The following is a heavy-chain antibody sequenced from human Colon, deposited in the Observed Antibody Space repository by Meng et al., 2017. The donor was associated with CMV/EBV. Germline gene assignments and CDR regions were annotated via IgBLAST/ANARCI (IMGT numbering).Heavy chain of an antibody. Sequence: GGSLRLSCAASGFTFSSYSMNWVRQAPGKGLEWVSSISSSSYIYYADSVKGRFTISRDNANNSLYLHMNSLRAEDPAVYYCARDGGLVVVPAAIGAYYYGMDVWGQGTTVTVSS. D-gene: IGHD2-2*01. V-gene: IGHV3-21*01. CDR3: ARDGGLVVVPAAIGAYYYGMDV. J-gene: IGHJ6*02. CDR2: ISSSSYI. CDR1: GFTFSSYS.